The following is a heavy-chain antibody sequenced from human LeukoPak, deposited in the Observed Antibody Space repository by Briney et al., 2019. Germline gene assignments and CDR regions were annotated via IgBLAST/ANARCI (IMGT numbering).Heavy chain of an antibody. D-gene: IGHD4-11*01. CDR3: AKDFYDYSNYPTFDY. CDR1: GFTFSSYA. V-gene: IGHV3-23*01. CDR2: ISGSGGST. Sequence: GGSLRLSCAASGFTFSSYAMSWVRQAPGKGLEWVSAISGSGGSTYYADSVKGRFTISRGNSKNTLYLQMNSLRAEDTAVYYCAKDFYDYSNYPTFDYWGQGTLVTVSS. J-gene: IGHJ4*02.